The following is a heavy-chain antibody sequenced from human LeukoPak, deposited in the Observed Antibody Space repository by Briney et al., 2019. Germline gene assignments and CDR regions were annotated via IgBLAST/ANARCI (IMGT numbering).Heavy chain of an antibody. Sequence: PSETLSLTCTVSGGSISSSSYYWGWIRQPPGKGLEWIGSIYYSGSTYYNPSLKSRVTISVDTSKNQFSLKLSSVTAADTAVYYCAREPRNYDILTGYYGYDGFDIWGQGTMVTVSS. D-gene: IGHD3-9*01. CDR2: IYYSGST. CDR1: GGSISSSSYY. J-gene: IGHJ3*02. V-gene: IGHV4-39*07. CDR3: AREPRNYDILTGYYGYDGFDI.